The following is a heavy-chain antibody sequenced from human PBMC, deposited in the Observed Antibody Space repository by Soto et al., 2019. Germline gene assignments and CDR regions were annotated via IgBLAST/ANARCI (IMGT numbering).Heavy chain of an antibody. Sequence: PGGSLRLSCAASGFTFSSYEMNWVRQAPGKGLEWVSYVSSSGSTIYYADSVKGRFTISRDNAKNSLYLQMNSLRAEDTAVYYCARDRDDGYNYAGFDYWGQGTLVTVSS. CDR2: VSSSGSTI. D-gene: IGHD5-12*01. J-gene: IGHJ4*02. CDR1: GFTFSSYE. V-gene: IGHV3-48*03. CDR3: ARDRDDGYNYAGFDY.